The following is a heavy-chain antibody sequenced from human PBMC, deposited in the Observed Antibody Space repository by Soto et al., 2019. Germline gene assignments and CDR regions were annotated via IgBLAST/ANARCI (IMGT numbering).Heavy chain of an antibody. D-gene: IGHD6-19*01. CDR2: ISSTSSYI. Sequence: EVQLVESGGGLVKPGGSLRLSCAVSGFTFSSYSMNWVRQAPGKGLEWVSSISSTSSYIFYADSMKGRFTISRDNAXNSLSLQMNSLRAEDTAVYYCARADTNGWSDAFDIWGQGTLVTVSS. V-gene: IGHV3-21*01. CDR3: ARADTNGWSDAFDI. J-gene: IGHJ3*02. CDR1: GFTFSSYS.